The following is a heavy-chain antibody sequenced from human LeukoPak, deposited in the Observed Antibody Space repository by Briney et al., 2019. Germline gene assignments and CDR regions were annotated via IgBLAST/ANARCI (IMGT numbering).Heavy chain of an antibody. Sequence: ASVKVSCKASGYTFTSYYMHWVRQAPGQGLEWMGIINPSGGSTSYAQKFQGRVTMTRDTSTSTVYMELSSLRSEVTAVYYCARDATVVKPYYYYGMDVWGQGTTVTVSS. D-gene: IGHD4-23*01. CDR3: ARDATVVKPYYYYGMDV. V-gene: IGHV1-46*01. CDR2: INPSGGST. CDR1: GYTFTSYY. J-gene: IGHJ6*02.